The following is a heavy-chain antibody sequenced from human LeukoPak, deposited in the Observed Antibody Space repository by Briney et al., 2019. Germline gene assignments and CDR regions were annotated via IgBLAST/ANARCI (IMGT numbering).Heavy chain of an antibody. CDR2: INHSGST. D-gene: IGHD6-6*01. Sequence: SETLSLTCPVYGGSFSGYYWSWIRQPPGKGLEWIGEINHSGSTNYNPSLKSRVTISVDTSKNQFSLKLSSVTAADTAVYYCARGKRAARTRHNWFDPWGQGTLVTVSS. J-gene: IGHJ5*02. V-gene: IGHV4-34*01. CDR3: ARGKRAARTRHNWFDP. CDR1: GGSFSGYY.